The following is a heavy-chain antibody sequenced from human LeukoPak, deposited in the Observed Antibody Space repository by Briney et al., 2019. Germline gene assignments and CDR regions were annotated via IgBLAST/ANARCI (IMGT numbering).Heavy chain of an antibody. Sequence: PGGSLRLSCAASIFTFSSYGMHLVRQAPGKGLEWVAIRWYDGSNRYYADSVKGRFTISRDNSKNTLYLQINSLRAEDTAVYYCARDRGSGSYEGYYFDYWGQGTLVTVSS. CDR3: ARDRGSGSYEGYYFDY. CDR2: RWYDGSNR. J-gene: IGHJ4*02. CDR1: IFTFSSYG. V-gene: IGHV3-33*01. D-gene: IGHD3-10*01.